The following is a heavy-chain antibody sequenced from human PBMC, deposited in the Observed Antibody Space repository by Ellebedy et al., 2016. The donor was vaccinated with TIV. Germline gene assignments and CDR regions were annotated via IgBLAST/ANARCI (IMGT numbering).Heavy chain of an antibody. V-gene: IGHV3-48*01. J-gene: IGHJ4*02. CDR1: GFTFSSYS. D-gene: IGHD6-19*01. CDR3: ARVDSSGVDY. CDR2: ISSSSSTI. Sequence: GESLKISXAASGFTFSSYSMNWVRQAPGKGLEWVSYISSSSSTIYYADSVKGRFTISRDNAKNSLYLQMNSLRAEDTAVYYCARVDSSGVDYWGQGTLVTVSS.